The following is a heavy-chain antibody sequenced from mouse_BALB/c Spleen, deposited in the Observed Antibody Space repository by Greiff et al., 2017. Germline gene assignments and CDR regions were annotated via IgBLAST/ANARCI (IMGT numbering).Heavy chain of an antibody. CDR2: ISYSGST. D-gene: IGHD1-1*02. Sequence: EVKLMESGPSLVKPSQTLSLTCSVTGDSITSGYWNWIRKFPGNKLEYMGYISYSGSTYYNPSLKSRISITRDTSKNQYYLQLNSVTTEDTATYYCARGDYDYYAMDYWGQGTSVTVSS. CDR1: GDSITSGY. J-gene: IGHJ4*01. CDR3: ARGDYDYYAMDY. V-gene: IGHV3-8*02.